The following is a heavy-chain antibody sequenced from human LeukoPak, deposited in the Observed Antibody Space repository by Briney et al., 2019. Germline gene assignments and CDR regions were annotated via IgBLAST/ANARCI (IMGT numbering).Heavy chain of an antibody. V-gene: IGHV3-23*01. J-gene: IGHJ4*02. Sequence: GGSLRLSCAASGFTFSNYAMSWVRQAPGKGLEWVSAISGGGNSTYYADSVKGRFTISRDNSKNTLFLQMNSLRAEDTAVYYCAKARAVVVVAATNYWGQGTLVTVSS. CDR2: ISGGGNST. CDR1: GFTFSNYA. D-gene: IGHD2-15*01. CDR3: AKARAVVVVAATNY.